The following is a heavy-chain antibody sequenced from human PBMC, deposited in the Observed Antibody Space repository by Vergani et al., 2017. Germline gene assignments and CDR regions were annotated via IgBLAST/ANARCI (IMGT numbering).Heavy chain of an antibody. J-gene: IGHJ5*01. V-gene: IGHV3-7*01. CDR1: GFTFSSYA. CDR2: IKQDGSEK. Sequence: EVQLLESGGGLVQPGGSLRLSCAASGFTFSSYAMSWVRQAPGKGLEWVAKIKQDGSEKYYVDSVKGRFVILRDNSKESLYLQVNNLRADDTAVYYCARTSPDSSPSRGQFDSWGQGTLVTVSS. CDR3: ARTSPDSSPSRGQFDS. D-gene: IGHD6-13*01.